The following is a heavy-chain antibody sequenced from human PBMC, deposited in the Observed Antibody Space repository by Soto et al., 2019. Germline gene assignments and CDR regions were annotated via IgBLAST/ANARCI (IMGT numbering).Heavy chain of an antibody. Sequence: SETLSLTCTVSGGSISSGDYYWSWIRQPPGKGLEWIGYIYYSGSTYYNPSLKSRVTISVDTSKNQFSLKLSSVTAADTAVYYCASIVASTYTWANYFDYWGQGTLVTVSS. V-gene: IGHV4-30-4*01. CDR1: GGSISSGDYY. CDR3: ASIVASTYTWANYFDY. J-gene: IGHJ4*02. CDR2: IYYSGST. D-gene: IGHD5-12*01.